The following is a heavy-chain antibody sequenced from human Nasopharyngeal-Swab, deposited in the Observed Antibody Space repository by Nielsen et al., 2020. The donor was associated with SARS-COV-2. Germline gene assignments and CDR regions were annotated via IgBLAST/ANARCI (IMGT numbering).Heavy chain of an antibody. CDR2: INHSGST. CDR3: ARGLTYYDFWSGPYNWFDP. D-gene: IGHD3-3*01. Sequence: SETLSLTCTVSGGSTSSYYWSWIRQPPGKGLEWIGEINHSGSTNYNPSLKSRVTISVDTSKNQFSLKLSSVTAADTAVYYCARGLTYYDFWSGPYNWFDPWGQGTLVTVSS. CDR1: GGSTSSYY. J-gene: IGHJ5*02. V-gene: IGHV4-34*01.